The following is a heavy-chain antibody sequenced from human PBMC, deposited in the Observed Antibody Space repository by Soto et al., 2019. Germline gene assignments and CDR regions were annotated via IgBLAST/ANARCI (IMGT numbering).Heavy chain of an antibody. CDR2: IYHSGST. Sequence: QLQLQESGSGLVKPSQTLSLTCAVSGGSISSGGSSWTWIRQPPGKGLEWIGYIYHSGSTYYNPSLKSRVTLSLYMSKNQFSLKLTSVTAADTAVYYCARGAVVNFDSWGQGTLVTVSS. J-gene: IGHJ4*02. CDR1: GGSISSGGSS. CDR3: ARGAVVNFDS. D-gene: IGHD3-22*01. V-gene: IGHV4-30-2*01.